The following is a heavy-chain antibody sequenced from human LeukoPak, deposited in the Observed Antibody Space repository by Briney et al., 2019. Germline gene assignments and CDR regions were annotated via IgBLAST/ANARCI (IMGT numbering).Heavy chain of an antibody. V-gene: IGHV3-11*03. CDR1: GFTFSDYY. CDR2: ISSSSSYT. J-gene: IGHJ4*02. D-gene: IGHD3-10*01. CDR3: ARTGVYGSGSYYFDY. Sequence: KSGGSLRLSCAASGFTFSDYYMSWIRQAPGKGLEGVSYISSSSSYTNYADSVRGRFTISRDNAKNSLYLQMNSLRAEDTAVYYCARTGVYGSGSYYFDYWGQGTLVTVSS.